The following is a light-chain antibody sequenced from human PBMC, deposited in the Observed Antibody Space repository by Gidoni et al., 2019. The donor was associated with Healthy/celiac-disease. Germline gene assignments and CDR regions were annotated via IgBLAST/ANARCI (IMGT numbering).Light chain of an antibody. V-gene: IGKV1-5*03. CDR1: QSISSW. CDR3: QQYNSYPYT. J-gene: IGKJ2*01. Sequence: DIQMTQSPSTLSASVGDRVTITCRASQSISSWLAWYQQKPGKAPKLLISKASTLESGVPSRFSGRGSGTEFTLTISSLQPDDFATYYCQQYNSYPYTFGQGTKLEI. CDR2: KAS.